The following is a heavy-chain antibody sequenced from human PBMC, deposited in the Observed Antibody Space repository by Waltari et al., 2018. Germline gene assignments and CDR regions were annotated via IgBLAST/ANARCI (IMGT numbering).Heavy chain of an antibody. CDR3: ARDRGRGLYLDT. D-gene: IGHD1-1*01. Sequence: QLQLQESGPGLVKPSGTLSPICAVSGYSMSTSDYWSWVRQPPGKGLEWIGQVRGDGKTNYNPSFASRVTMSLDTSTYHFALKLTSATAADTALYYCARDRGRGLYLDTWGQGTLVTVSP. CDR1: GYSMSTSDY. V-gene: IGHV4-4*02. CDR2: VRGDGKT. J-gene: IGHJ4*02.